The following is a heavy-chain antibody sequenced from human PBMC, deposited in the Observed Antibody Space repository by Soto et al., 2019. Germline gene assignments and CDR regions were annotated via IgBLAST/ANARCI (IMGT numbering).Heavy chain of an antibody. CDR3: VRRHVSATGIDWFDP. J-gene: IGHJ5*02. Sequence: ASVKVSCKASGYSFTSYGIHWVRQAPGQRLEWMGWINAANGDTKYSPKFQGRVTITRDTSASTAYMELSSLRSEDTAVYYCVRRHVSATGIDWFDPWGQGTLVTVSS. V-gene: IGHV1-3*01. CDR1: GYSFTSYG. D-gene: IGHD6-13*01. CDR2: INAANGDT.